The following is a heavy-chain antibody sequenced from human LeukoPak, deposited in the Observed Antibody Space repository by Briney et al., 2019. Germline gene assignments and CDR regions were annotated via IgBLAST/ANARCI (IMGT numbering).Heavy chain of an antibody. CDR1: GGSISSYY. V-gene: IGHV4-59*08. CDR3: ARHFGPLLPYYFDY. Sequence: SETLSLTCTVSGGSISSYYWSWIRQPPGKGLERIGYIYYSGSTNYNPSLKSRVTISVDTSKNQFSLKLSSVTAADTAVYYCARHFGPLLPYYFDYWGQGTLVTVSS. CDR2: IYYSGST. J-gene: IGHJ4*02. D-gene: IGHD2-15*01.